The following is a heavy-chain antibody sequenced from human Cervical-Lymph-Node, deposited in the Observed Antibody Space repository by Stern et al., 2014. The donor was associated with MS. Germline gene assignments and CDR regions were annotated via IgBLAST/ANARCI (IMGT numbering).Heavy chain of an antibody. V-gene: IGHV4-30-4*01. D-gene: IGHD3-22*01. CDR3: ARLDSSGYYWRS. J-gene: IGHJ5*02. CDR1: GGSISSGDYY. CDR2: IYYSGIT. Sequence: QVQLGQSGPGLVKPSQTLSLTCTVSGGSISSGDYYWSWIRQPPGKGLEWIGYIYYSGITYYNPSIKSRVTISVDTSKNQFSLKLSSVTAADTAVYYCARLDSSGYYWRSWGQGTLVTVSS.